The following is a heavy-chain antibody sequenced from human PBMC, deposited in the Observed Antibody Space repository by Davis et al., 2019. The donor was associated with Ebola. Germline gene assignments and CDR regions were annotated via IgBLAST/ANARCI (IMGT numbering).Heavy chain of an antibody. V-gene: IGHV4-39*01. CDR2: IYYSGST. CDR3: ARGWFGEHDAFDI. D-gene: IGHD3-10*01. J-gene: IGHJ3*02. CDR1: GGSISSSSYY. Sequence: PSETLSLTCTVSGGSISSSSYYWGWIRQPPGKGLEWIGSIYYSGSTYYNPSLKSRVTISVDTSKNQFSLKLSSVTAADTAVYYCARGWFGEHDAFDIWGQGTMVTVSS.